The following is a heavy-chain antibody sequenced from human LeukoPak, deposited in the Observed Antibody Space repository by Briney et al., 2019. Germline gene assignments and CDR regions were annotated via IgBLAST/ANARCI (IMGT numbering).Heavy chain of an antibody. CDR1: GFTFSSYG. CDR3: ARRSGIDKGNFDY. V-gene: IGHV3-23*01. Sequence: GXLXLSXAXSGFTFSSYGMNWVRQAPGKGLEWVSAITGSGAYMNYADSVKGRFTISRDTSKSTVYLQMSSLRDEDTAIYYCARRSGIDKGNFDYWGQGTLVTVSS. D-gene: IGHD3-10*01. J-gene: IGHJ4*02. CDR2: ITGSGAYM.